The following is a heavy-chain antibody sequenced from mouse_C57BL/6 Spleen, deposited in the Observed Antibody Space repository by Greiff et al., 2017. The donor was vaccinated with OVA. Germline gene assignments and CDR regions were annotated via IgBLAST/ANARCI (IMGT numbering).Heavy chain of an antibody. CDR2: ITPSNGGT. Sequence: QVQLHQPGPDLVKPGASVKLSCKASGYTFTSSWMPWVQQSPGQGLEWIGTITPSNGGTNYHEKFKRQATLTVAKSSSTAYLQLSSLTTEDSAVDNYARDDYDGGWIAYWGQGTLVTVSA. CDR3: ARDDYDGGWIAY. CDR1: GYTFTSSW. V-gene: IGHV1-53*01. D-gene: IGHD2-4*01. J-gene: IGHJ3*01.